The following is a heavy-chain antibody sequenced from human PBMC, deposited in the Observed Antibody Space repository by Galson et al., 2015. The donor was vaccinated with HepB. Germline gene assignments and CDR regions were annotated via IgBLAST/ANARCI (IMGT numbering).Heavy chain of an antibody. Sequence: VKVSCKVSGYTFTDYYMHWVQQAPGKGLEWMGLVDPEDGETIYAQKFQGRATMTRNTSISTAYMELSSLRSEDTAVYYCAREDSIAVAGTMGDYWGQGTLVTVSS. J-gene: IGHJ4*02. D-gene: IGHD6-19*01. CDR3: AREDSIAVAGTMGDY. V-gene: IGHV1-69-2*01. CDR2: VDPEDGET. CDR1: GYTFTDYY.